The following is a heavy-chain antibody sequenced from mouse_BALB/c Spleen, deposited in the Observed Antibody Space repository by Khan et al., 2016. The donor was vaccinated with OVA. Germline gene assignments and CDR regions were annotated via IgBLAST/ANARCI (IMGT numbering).Heavy chain of an antibody. CDR1: GFSLTSYG. Sequence: QVQLKQSGPGLVAPSQSLSITCTVSGFSLTSYGVHWVRQPPGKGLEWLGVIWAGGSTNYHSALMSRLSIRQDKYKSQVFLKMNSLQTEDTAMYYCARREDIWGQGTTRTVSS. V-gene: IGHV2-9*02. D-gene: IGHD1-3*01. J-gene: IGHJ2*01. CDR3: ARREDI. CDR2: IWAGGST.